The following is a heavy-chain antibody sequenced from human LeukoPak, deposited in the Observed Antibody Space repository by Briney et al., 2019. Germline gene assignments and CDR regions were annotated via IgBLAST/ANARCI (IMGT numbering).Heavy chain of an antibody. J-gene: IGHJ4*02. Sequence: PGGSLRLSCAASGFTFSTYEMNWVRQTPGKGLEWISYISNSGSTIYYADSVRGRFTISRDNAKNSLYLQMNSLRAEDTAIYYCTRESSTAGADYWGLGTLVTVSS. CDR1: GFTFSTYE. CDR3: TRESSTAGADY. D-gene: IGHD1-26*01. CDR2: ISNSGSTI. V-gene: IGHV3-48*03.